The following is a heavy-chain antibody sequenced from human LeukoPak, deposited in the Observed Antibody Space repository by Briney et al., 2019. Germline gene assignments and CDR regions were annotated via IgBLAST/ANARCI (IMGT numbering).Heavy chain of an antibody. J-gene: IGHJ4*02. CDR2: INSATTI. D-gene: IGHD3-10*01. CDR3: ARGYYYGSGSYSLVFDY. Sequence: GGSLRLSCGASGFTFSSSEMDWVRQAPGKGLEWVASINSATTIYYADSVKGQFTISRDNTKNSVYLQMSSLRAEDTAIYYCARGYYYGSGSYSLVFDYWGQGILVTVSS. CDR1: GFTFSSSE. V-gene: IGHV3-48*03.